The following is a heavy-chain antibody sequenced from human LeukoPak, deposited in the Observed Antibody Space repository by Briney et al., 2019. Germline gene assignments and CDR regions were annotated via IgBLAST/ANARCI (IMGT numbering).Heavy chain of an antibody. CDR2: SYSSDSA. CDR3: AREGGYDILTGYYPPYYYYGMDV. D-gene: IGHD3-9*01. J-gene: IGHJ6*02. V-gene: IGHV4-59*12. CDR1: GASINNNF. Sequence: RASETLSLTCTVSGASINNNFWTWIRQPPGKGLEWMGYSYSSDSANYNPSLKSRVTISGDTSKNQISLKLTSVTAADTAVYYCAREGGYDILTGYYPPYYYYGMDVWGQGTTVTVSS.